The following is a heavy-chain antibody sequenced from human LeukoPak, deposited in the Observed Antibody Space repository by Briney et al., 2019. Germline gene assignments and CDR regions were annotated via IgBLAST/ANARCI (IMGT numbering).Heavy chain of an antibody. Sequence: GSLRLSCAASGFAFSSYAMSWVRQAPGKGLEWVSAISGSGGSTYYADSVKGRFTISRDNSKNTLYLQMNSLRAEDTAVYYCAKDQVYSSSWYSYYYYGMDVWGQGTTVTVSS. J-gene: IGHJ6*02. CDR3: AKDQVYSSSWYSYYYYGMDV. CDR2: ISGSGGST. D-gene: IGHD6-13*01. CDR1: GFAFSSYA. V-gene: IGHV3-23*01.